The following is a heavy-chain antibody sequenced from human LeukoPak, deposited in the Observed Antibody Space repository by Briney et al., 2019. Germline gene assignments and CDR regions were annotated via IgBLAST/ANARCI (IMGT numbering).Heavy chain of an antibody. J-gene: IGHJ5*02. CDR2: INWNGGST. V-gene: IGHV3-20*01. D-gene: IGHD6-13*01. CDR3: ARRHSSSWWFDP. CDR1: GFTFDDYG. Sequence: PGGSLRLSCAASGFTFDDYGMSWVRQAPGKGLEWVSGINWNGGSTGYADSAKGRFTISRDNAKNSLYLQMNSLRAEDTALYHCARRHSSSWWFDPWGQGTLVTVSS.